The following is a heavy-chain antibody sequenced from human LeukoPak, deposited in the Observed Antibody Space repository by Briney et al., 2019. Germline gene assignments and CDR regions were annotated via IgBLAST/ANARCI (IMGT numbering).Heavy chain of an antibody. V-gene: IGHV4-30-4*07. CDR1: GGSISSGGYS. Sequence: SQTLSLTSAVSGGSISSGGYSWSSIRQPPGKGLEWFGYIYYSGSTNYNPSLKSRVTISLDTSKNQFSLKLTSVTAADAAVYYCARGGDSSGYEGRFDPWGQGTLVTVSS. D-gene: IGHD3-22*01. J-gene: IGHJ5*02. CDR3: ARGGDSSGYEGRFDP. CDR2: IYYSGST.